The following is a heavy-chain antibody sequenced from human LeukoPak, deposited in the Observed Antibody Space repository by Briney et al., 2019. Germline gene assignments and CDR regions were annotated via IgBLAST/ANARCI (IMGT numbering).Heavy chain of an antibody. J-gene: IGHJ4*02. V-gene: IGHV5-51*01. CDR3: VRALGYCSSGSCYYYDY. CDR1: GSSFSSYW. D-gene: IGHD2-15*01. CDR2: IYPVDSET. Sequence: GESLKISCQGSGSSFSSYWIGWVRQLPGKGLEWMGIIYPVDSETRYSPSFQGQVTISADKSISTAYLQWSSLKASDTAMYYCVRALGYCSSGSCYYYDYWGQGTLVTVSS.